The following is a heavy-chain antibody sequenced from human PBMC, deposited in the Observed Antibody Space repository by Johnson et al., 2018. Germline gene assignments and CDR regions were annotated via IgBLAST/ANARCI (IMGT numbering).Heavy chain of an antibody. Sequence: QVQLVQSGGGVVQPGRSLRLSCAASGFTFSSYAMHWVRQAPGKGLEWVAVISYDGTTKYYADSVKGRFTISRDNSKNTLYLQMNSLRAEDTAVYYCARGFEWLIGGGYFQQWSQGTLVTVAS. D-gene: IGHD3-3*01. CDR2: ISYDGTTK. CDR1: GFTFSSYA. J-gene: IGHJ1*01. V-gene: IGHV3-30*04. CDR3: ARGFEWLIGGGYFQQ.